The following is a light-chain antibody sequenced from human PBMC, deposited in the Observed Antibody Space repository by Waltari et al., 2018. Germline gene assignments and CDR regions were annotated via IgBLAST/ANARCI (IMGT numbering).Light chain of an antibody. Sequence: QSVLTQPPSSSGTPGQRVTISCSGSRSNIGRNGAIWYQQLPGTAPRLLIYGENQRPSGVPERFSGSKSGTSASLAISGLQSEDEADYYCASWDDSLRGHWVFGGGTKLTVL. J-gene: IGLJ3*02. CDR1: RSNIGRNG. CDR3: ASWDDSLRGHWV. CDR2: GEN. V-gene: IGLV1-44*01.